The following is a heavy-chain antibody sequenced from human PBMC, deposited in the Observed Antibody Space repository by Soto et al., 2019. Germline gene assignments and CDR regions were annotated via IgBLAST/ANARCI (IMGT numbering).Heavy chain of an antibody. CDR3: ASRPGYCSGGSCPLFVY. V-gene: IGHV4-30-4*01. D-gene: IGHD2-15*01. J-gene: IGHJ4*02. CDR1: GGSISSGDYY. Sequence: PSETLSLTCTVSGGSISSGDYYWSWIRQPPGKGLEWIGYIYYSGSTYYNPSLKSRVTISVDTSKNQFSLKLSSVTAADTAVYYCASRPGYCSGGSCPLFVYWGQGTLVTVSS. CDR2: IYYSGST.